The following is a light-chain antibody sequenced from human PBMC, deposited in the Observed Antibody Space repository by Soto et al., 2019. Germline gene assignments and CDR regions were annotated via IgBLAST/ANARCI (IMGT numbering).Light chain of an antibody. V-gene: IGLV2-14*03. J-gene: IGLJ3*02. CDR2: EVS. Sequence: QSALTQPASVSGSLGQSITISCTGTSSDVGGYNYVSWFQQHPGKAPKLKIYEVSNRPSGVSNRFSGSKSGYTASLTISELQAEDEADYYCTSFTSSSTWVFGGGTQLTVL. CDR3: TSFTSSSTWV. CDR1: SSDVGGYNY.